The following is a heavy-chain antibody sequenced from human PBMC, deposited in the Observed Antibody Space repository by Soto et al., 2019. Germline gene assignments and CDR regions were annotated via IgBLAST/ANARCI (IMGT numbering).Heavy chain of an antibody. V-gene: IGHV3-48*01. J-gene: IGHJ6*03. Sequence: PGGSLRLSCAASGFTLSTYSMNWVRQAPGKGLEWVSYISTTGSTIYYADSVKGRFTISRDNAKNSLYLQMTSLRAEDTAVYYCARYKGYCSGGSCYSYYYMDVWGKGTTVTVSS. CDR2: ISTTGSTI. D-gene: IGHD2-15*01. CDR3: ARYKGYCSGGSCYSYYYMDV. CDR1: GFTLSTYS.